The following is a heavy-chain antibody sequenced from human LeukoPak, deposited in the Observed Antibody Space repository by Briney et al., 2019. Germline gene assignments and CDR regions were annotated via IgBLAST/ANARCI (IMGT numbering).Heavy chain of an antibody. J-gene: IGHJ5*02. V-gene: IGHV1-69*13. D-gene: IGHD4-17*01. CDR1: GCTFSSYA. CDR2: IIPIFGTA. CDR3: ARDPAYGDSYNWFDP. Sequence: GASVKVSCKACGCTFSSYAMSWVGQAPGQGLEWMGGIIPIFGTANYAQKFQGRVTITADESTSTAYMELSSLRSEDTAVYYCARDPAYGDSYNWFDPWGQGTLVTVSS.